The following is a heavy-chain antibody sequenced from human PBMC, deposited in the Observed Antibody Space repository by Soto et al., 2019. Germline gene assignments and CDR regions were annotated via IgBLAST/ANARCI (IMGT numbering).Heavy chain of an antibody. V-gene: IGHV3-48*02. J-gene: IGHJ6*02. CDR3: ARVMLWFGELPQYYYGMDV. Sequence: GGSLRLSCAASGFTFSSYGMNWVRQAPGKGLEWVSYISSSSSTIYYADSVKGRFTISRDNAKNSLYLQMNSLRDEDTAVYYCARVMLWFGELPQYYYGMDVWGQGITVTVSS. CDR2: ISSSSSTI. CDR1: GFTFSSYG. D-gene: IGHD3-10*01.